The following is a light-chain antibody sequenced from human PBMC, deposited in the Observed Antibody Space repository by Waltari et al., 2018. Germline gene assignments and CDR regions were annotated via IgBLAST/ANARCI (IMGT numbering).Light chain of an antibody. V-gene: IGKV1-5*03. CDR3: QQYHSFFPT. Sequence: DIQMTQSPSTLSASVGDRVTITCRASQSINSWLAWYLQKPGKAPKLLIYKASNLESGVPSRFSGGGSGTEFTLTISSLQPDDFATYYCQQYHSFFPTFGQGTKVEIK. CDR2: KAS. J-gene: IGKJ1*01. CDR1: QSINSW.